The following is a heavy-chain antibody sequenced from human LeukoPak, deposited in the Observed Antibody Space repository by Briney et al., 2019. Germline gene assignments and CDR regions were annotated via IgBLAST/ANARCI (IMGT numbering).Heavy chain of an antibody. J-gene: IGHJ2*01. CDR1: GFTFSSYS. D-gene: IGHD5-12*01. V-gene: IGHV3-21*01. Sequence: GGSLRLSCAASGFTFSSYSMNWVRQAPGKGLEWVSSISRSSNYIYYGDSVQGRFTISRENAKNSLYLQMNSLRAGDTAVYYCARVRKYSGYYSWYFDLWGRGTLVTVSS. CDR3: ARVRKYSGYYSWYFDL. CDR2: ISRSSNYI.